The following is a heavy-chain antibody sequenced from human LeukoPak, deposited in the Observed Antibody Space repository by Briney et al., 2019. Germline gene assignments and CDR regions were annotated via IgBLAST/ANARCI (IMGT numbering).Heavy chain of an antibody. CDR2: ISGSGGTI. D-gene: IGHD6-6*01. CDR3: AKRYSSSSPYFDY. V-gene: IGHV3-23*01. J-gene: IGHJ4*02. Sequence: GGSLRLSCAASGFTFSTYAMTWVRQAPGKGLEWVSVISGSGGTINYADSVKGRFTISRDNSKYTLYLQMNSLRADDTAVYYCAKRYSSSSPYFDYWGQGTLVTVSS. CDR1: GFTFSTYA.